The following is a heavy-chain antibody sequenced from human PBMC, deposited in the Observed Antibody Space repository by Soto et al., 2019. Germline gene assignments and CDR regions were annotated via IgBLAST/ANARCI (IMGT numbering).Heavy chain of an antibody. CDR1: GGSISSGGYY. V-gene: IGHV4-31*03. CDR3: ARDGNRLHLGELSY. CDR2: IYYSGST. D-gene: IGHD3-16*02. J-gene: IGHJ4*02. Sequence: SETLSLTCTVSGGSISSGGYYWSWIRQHPGKGLEWIGYIYYSGSTYYNPSLKSRVTISVDTSKNQFSLKLSSVTAADTAVYYCARDGNRLHLGELSYWGQGTLVTVSS.